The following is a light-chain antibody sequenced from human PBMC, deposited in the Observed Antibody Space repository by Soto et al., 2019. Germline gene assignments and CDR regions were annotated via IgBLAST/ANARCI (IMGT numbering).Light chain of an antibody. Sequence: QSALTQPASVSGSPGQSITISCTGTSSDVGGYNSVSWYQHHPGKAPKLMIYDVSYRPSGVSNRFSGSKSANTASLTISGLQAEDEADYYCSSYTSSSTLVFGGGTQLTVL. V-gene: IGLV2-14*03. CDR2: DVS. CDR3: SSYTSSSTLV. J-gene: IGLJ3*02. CDR1: SSDVGGYNS.